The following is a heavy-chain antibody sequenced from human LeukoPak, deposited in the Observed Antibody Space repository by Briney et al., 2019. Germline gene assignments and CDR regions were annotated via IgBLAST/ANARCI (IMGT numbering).Heavy chain of an antibody. CDR2: IYSGGST. D-gene: IGHD3-22*01. CDR3: ARDSYYYDSSGYDDAFDI. J-gene: IGHJ3*02. CDR1: GFTVSSNY. Sequence: LSGGSLRLSCAASGFTVSSNYMSWVRQAPGKGLEWVSVIYSGGSTYYADSLKGRFTISRDNPKNTLYLQMNSLRAEDTAVYYCARDSYYYDSSGYDDAFDIWGQGTMVTVSS. V-gene: IGHV3-53*01.